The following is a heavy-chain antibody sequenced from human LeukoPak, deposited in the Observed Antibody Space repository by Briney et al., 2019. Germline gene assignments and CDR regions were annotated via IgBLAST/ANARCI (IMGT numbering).Heavy chain of an antibody. J-gene: IGHJ6*02. CDR3: VRRSSGGLDV. D-gene: IGHD3-10*01. V-gene: IGHV3-64D*09. CDR1: GFTFSSFG. Sequence: GGSLRLSCSASGFTFSSFGMHWVRQAPGKGLESVSAIGSTGDDTYYPESLKGRFTISRDNSKNTLYLQMSSLRVEGTAVYYCVRRSSGGLDVWGQGTTVTVSS. CDR2: IGSTGDDT.